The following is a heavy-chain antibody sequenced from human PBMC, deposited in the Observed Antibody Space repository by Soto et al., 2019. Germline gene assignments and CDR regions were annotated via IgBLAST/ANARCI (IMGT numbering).Heavy chain of an antibody. CDR2: ISGTGART. V-gene: IGHV3-23*01. CDR1: GFKSVDYA. Sequence: GGFLRLSCAASGFKSVDYAMGWVRQAPGKGLEWGAAISGTGARTFYDESVKGRLTISRDNSRSTLYLQMNSLRDEDTAAYHCAKVDGNRSERGYYFDYWGQGTLVTVSS. CDR3: AKVDGNRSERGYYFDY. D-gene: IGHD5-12*01. J-gene: IGHJ4*02.